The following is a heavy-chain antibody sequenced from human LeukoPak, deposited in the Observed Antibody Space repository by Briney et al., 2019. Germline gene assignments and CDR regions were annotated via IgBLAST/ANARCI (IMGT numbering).Heavy chain of an antibody. Sequence: SETLSLTSTVSGGSMSSYYWHWVRQPAGKGLEWIGRIDTSGSTNYSPSLKTQATMSLDPSKNEFSVKLNSVTAADTAVYYCARENTVAGTARYLHAGGEGTLVTVSS. V-gene: IGHV4-4*07. CDR3: ARENTVAGTARYLHA. D-gene: IGHD6-13*01. CDR2: IDTSGST. J-gene: IGHJ1*01. CDR1: GGSMSSYY.